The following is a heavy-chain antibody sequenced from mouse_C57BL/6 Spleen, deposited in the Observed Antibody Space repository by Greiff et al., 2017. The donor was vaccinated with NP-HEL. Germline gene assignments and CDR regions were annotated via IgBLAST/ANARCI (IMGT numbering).Heavy chain of an antibody. Sequence: EVMLVESGGGLVKPGGSLKLSCAASGFTFSDYGMHWVRQAPEKGLEWVAYISSGSSTIYYADTVKGRFTISRDNAKNTLFLQMTSLRSEDTAMYYCARRAYDGRFAYWGQGTLVTVSA. D-gene: IGHD2-3*01. CDR3: ARRAYDGRFAY. CDR2: ISSGSSTI. J-gene: IGHJ3*01. V-gene: IGHV5-17*01. CDR1: GFTFSDYG.